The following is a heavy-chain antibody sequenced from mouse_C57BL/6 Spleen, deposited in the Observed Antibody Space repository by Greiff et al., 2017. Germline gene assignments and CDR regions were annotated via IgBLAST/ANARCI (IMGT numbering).Heavy chain of an antibody. J-gene: IGHJ1*03. CDR2: INYDGSST. V-gene: IGHV5-16*01. CDR1: GFTFSDYY. D-gene: IGHD2-5*01. CDR3: ARSYYSNYWYFDV. Sequence: EVMLVESEGGLVQPGRSMKLSCTASGFTFSDYYMAWVRQVPEKGLEWVANINYDGSSTYYLDSLKSRFIISRDNAKNILYLQMSSLKSEDTATYYCARSYYSNYWYFDVWGTGTTVTVSS.